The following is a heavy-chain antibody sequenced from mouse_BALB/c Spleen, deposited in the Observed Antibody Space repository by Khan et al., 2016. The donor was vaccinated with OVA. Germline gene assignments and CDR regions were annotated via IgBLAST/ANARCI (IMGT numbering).Heavy chain of an antibody. CDR2: IYPYNDAT. V-gene: IGHV1S136*01. D-gene: IGHD1-1*01. CDR3: ASVDTYYVSFAY. J-gene: IGHJ3*01. Sequence: EVQLQESGPEVVKPGASVKMSCKASGYTFTSSVMHWVKQKPGQGLEWIGYIYPYNDATKYNEKFSGKATLTSDKSSSTAYMELSSLTSEDSAVYFCASVDTYYVSFAYWGQGTLVTVSA. CDR1: GYTFTSSV.